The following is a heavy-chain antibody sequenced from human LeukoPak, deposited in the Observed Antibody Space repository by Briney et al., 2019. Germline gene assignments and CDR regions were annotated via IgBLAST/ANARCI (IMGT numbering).Heavy chain of an antibody. Sequence: GGSLRLSCAASGFTFSSYWMSWVRQAAGKGLEWVANIKQDGSEKYYVDSVEGRFTISRDNAKNSLYLQMNSLRAEDTAVYYCARGLAPPVGAGDYWGQGTLVTVSS. CDR2: IKQDGSEK. D-gene: IGHD1-26*01. J-gene: IGHJ4*02. V-gene: IGHV3-7*01. CDR1: GFTFSSYW. CDR3: ARGLAPPVGAGDY.